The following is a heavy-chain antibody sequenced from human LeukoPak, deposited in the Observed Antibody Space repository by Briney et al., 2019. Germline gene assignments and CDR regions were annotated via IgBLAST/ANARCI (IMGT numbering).Heavy chain of an antibody. CDR3: ARGLAAPADQYYMDV. CDR2: INPNSGGT. J-gene: IGHJ6*03. CDR1: GYTFTGYY. D-gene: IGHD6-6*01. Sequence: ASVKVSCKASGYTFTGYYMHWVRQALGQGLEWMGWINPNSGGTNYAQKFQGRVTMTRDTSISTAYMELSRLRSDDTAVYYCARGLAAPADQYYMDVWGKGTTVTVSS. V-gene: IGHV1-2*02.